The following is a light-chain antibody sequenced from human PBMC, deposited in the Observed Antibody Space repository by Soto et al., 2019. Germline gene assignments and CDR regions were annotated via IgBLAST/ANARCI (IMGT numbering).Light chain of an antibody. CDR3: QHYNSYSEA. V-gene: IGKV1-5*03. Sequence: DIQMTQCPSTLSGSVGDRVTITCPASQTISSWLAWYQHKPGKAPKLLIYKASTIKSGVPARFSGSGSGTEFTLTISSLQPDDFATDYGQHYNSYSEAFGKGTKVELK. CDR1: QTISSW. J-gene: IGKJ1*01. CDR2: KAS.